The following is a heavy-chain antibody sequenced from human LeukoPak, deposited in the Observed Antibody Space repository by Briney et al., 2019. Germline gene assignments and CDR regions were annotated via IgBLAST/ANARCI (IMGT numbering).Heavy chain of an antibody. CDR2: IYYSGST. D-gene: IGHD2-2*01. CDR3: ARGQYQLLLGAFDI. J-gene: IGHJ3*02. V-gene: IGHV4-59*01. CDR1: GGSISSYY. Sequence: SETLSLTCTVSGGSISSYYWSWIRQPPGKGLEWIGYIYYSGSTTYNPSLKSRVTISVDTSKNQFSLKLSSVTAADTAVYYCARGQYQLLLGAFDIWGQGTMVTVSS.